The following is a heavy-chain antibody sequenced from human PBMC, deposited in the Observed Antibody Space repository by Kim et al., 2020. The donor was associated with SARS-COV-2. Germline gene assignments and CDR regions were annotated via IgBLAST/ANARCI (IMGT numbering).Heavy chain of an antibody. CDR3: ATEGDSHSTVGVPFDY. V-gene: IGHV1-69*01. Sequence: KVQGRVTVTADESTSIAYMELSSLRSEDTAVYYCATEGDSHSTVGVPFDYWGQGTLVTVSS. J-gene: IGHJ4*02. D-gene: IGHD3-10*01.